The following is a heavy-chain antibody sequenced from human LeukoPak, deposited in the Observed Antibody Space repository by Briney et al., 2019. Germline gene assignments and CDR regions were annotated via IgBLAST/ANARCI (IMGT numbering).Heavy chain of an antibody. V-gene: IGHV3-30*18. Sequence: PGGSLRLSCAASGFTFSSYGMHWVRQAPGKGLEWVAVISYDGSNKYYADSVKGRFTISRDNSKNTLYLQMNSLRAEDTAVYYCAEDSGIWGQGTLVTVSS. CDR3: AEDSGI. J-gene: IGHJ4*02. CDR2: ISYDGSNK. CDR1: GFTFSSYG.